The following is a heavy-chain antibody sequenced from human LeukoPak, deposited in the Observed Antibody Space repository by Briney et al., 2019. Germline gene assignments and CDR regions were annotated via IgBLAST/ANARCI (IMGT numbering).Heavy chain of an antibody. CDR2: IKPDGSGM. CDR1: GFAFSSYW. CDR3: SSQPAVLDLDC. V-gene: IGHV3-7*01. J-gene: IGHJ4*02. Sequence: PGGSLRLSXAASGFAFSSYWMTWVRQAPGKGLEWVANIKPDGSGMNYVDSVKGRFTISRDNAKNSLYLQMKGLRVEDTAVYYCSSQPAVLDLDCWGQGTLVTVSS. D-gene: IGHD6-19*01.